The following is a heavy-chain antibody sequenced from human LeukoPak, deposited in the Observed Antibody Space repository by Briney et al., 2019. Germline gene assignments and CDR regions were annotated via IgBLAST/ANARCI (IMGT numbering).Heavy chain of an antibody. D-gene: IGHD3-3*01. CDR2: IGSSGGTT. CDR3: AALSYDFWSGVNWFDP. V-gene: IGHV3-23*01. Sequence: GGSLRLSCGASGFTLSSCAMSWVRQAPGQGLEWVSAIGSSGGTTYYADSVKGRFTISRDDSKNTLNLQMNSLRVEDTAVYYCAALSYDFWSGVNWFDPWGQGTLVTVSP. J-gene: IGHJ5*02. CDR1: GFTLSSCA.